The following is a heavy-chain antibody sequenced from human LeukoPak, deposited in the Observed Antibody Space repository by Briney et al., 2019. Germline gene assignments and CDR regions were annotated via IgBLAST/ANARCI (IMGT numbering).Heavy chain of an antibody. CDR1: GFTVSSNY. V-gene: IGHV3-53*05. D-gene: IGHD6-6*01. CDR2: IYSGGST. Sequence: GGSLRLSCAASGFTVSSNYMSWVRQAPGKGLEWVSVIYSGGSTYYADSVKGRFTISRDNSKNTLYLQMNSLRAEDTAVYYCARDQVAARPTLFDYWGQGTLVTVSS. J-gene: IGHJ4*02. CDR3: ARDQVAARPTLFDY.